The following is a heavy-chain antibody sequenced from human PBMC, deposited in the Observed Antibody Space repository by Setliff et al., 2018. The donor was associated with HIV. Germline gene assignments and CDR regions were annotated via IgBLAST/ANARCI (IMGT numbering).Heavy chain of an antibody. D-gene: IGHD5-18*01. Sequence: GASVKVSCKASGYTFSSYAISWVRQAPGQGLEWMGGIIPIFGTANYAQKFQGRVTITADESTSTAYLELSSLRSEDTAVYYCARGRDGYSNSCFDYWGQGTLVTVSS. CDR2: IIPIFGTA. V-gene: IGHV1-69*13. CDR1: GYTFSSYA. J-gene: IGHJ4*02. CDR3: ARGRDGYSNSCFDY.